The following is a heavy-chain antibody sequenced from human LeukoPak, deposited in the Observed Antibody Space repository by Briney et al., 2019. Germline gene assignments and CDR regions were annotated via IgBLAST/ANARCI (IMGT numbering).Heavy chain of an antibody. CDR3: AKDGGQSADTAYFDY. CDR1: GFTFSNYA. CDR2: ISGSGGST. J-gene: IGHJ4*02. V-gene: IGHV3-23*01. D-gene: IGHD5-18*01. Sequence: GGSLRLSCAASGFTFSNYAMTWIRQAPGKGLEWVSAISGSGGSTYYADSVRGRFTISRDNSKNTLYLHINSLRAEDTAVYHCAKDGGQSADTAYFDYWGQGTLASVSS.